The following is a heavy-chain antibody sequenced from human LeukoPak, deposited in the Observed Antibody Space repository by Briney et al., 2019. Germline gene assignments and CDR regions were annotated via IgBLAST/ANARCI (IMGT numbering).Heavy chain of an antibody. Sequence: SVKVSCKASGGTFSSYAISWVRQAPGQGLEGMGRIIPIRGIANYEQKFQGRVTITADKSTSTAYMELSSLRSEDTAVYYCARAYGDLNDAFDIWGQGTMVTVSS. V-gene: IGHV1-69*04. D-gene: IGHD4-17*01. J-gene: IGHJ3*02. CDR1: GGTFSSYA. CDR2: IIPIRGIA. CDR3: ARAYGDLNDAFDI.